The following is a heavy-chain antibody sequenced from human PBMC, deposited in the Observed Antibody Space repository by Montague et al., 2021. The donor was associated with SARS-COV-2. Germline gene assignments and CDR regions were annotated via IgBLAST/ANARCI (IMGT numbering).Heavy chain of an antibody. CDR1: GFTFSTHA. Sequence: SLRLSCAASGFTFSTHAMSWVRQAPGKGLEWVSFISSGGGNAYYTDSVKGRFTISRDNSKNTLYLQMNSLRVDDTAVYYCGKDWGVGGSGGSCEFWGQGTSVTVSS. V-gene: IGHV3-23*03. CDR2: ISSGGGNA. D-gene: IGHD2-15*01. J-gene: IGHJ4*02. CDR3: GKDWGVGGSGGSCEF.